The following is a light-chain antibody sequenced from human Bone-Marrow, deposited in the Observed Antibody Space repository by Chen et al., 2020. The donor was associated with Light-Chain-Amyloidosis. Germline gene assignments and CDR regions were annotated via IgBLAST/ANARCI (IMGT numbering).Light chain of an antibody. CDR1: NIGSTS. Sequence: SYVLTQPSSVSVAPGQTATIACGGNNIGSTSVHWYQQPPGQAPLLVVYDDSDRPSGFTERLSGSNSGTTATLTISRVEAGDEAEYYCQVWDSSSDRPVFGGGTKLTVL. J-gene: IGLJ3*02. V-gene: IGLV3-21*02. CDR2: DDS. CDR3: QVWDSSSDRPV.